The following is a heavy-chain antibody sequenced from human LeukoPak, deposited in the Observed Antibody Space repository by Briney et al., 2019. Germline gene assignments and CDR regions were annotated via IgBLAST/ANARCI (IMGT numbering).Heavy chain of an antibody. CDR3: ARATSEIPAAALTGSKYYYYYYMDV. J-gene: IGHJ6*03. Sequence: GASVKVSCKASGGTFSYYTICWVRQAPGQGLEWMGRIIPFLGITNYAQKFQGRVTITADKSTSTAYMELSSLRSEDTAVYYCARATSEIPAAALTGSKYYYYYYMDVWDKGTTVTVSS. CDR2: IIPFLGIT. V-gene: IGHV1-69*02. D-gene: IGHD2-2*01. CDR1: GGTFSYYT.